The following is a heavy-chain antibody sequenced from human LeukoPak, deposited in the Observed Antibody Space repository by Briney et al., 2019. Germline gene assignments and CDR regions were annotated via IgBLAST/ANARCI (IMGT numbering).Heavy chain of an antibody. V-gene: IGHV3-30*02. CDR1: GFTFSSDG. D-gene: IGHD6-6*01. J-gene: IGHJ4*02. CDR2: IRYDGSNK. CDR3: AKDRCIAARLSFCYFDY. Sequence: SGGSLRLSCAASGFTFSSDGMHWVRQAPGKGLEWVAFIRYDGSNKYYADSVKGRFTISRDNSKNTLYLQMNSLRAEDTAVYYCAKDRCIAARLSFCYFDYWGQGTLVTVSS.